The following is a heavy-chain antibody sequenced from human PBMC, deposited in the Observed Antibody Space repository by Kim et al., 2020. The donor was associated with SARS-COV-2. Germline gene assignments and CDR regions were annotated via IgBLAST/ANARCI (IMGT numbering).Heavy chain of an antibody. Sequence: SETLSLTCTVSCDSMKRDLYYGGWIRQPPGKGLEWIGSIYYTGRSPANPSVQIRVTISVYTSSKQFSLKVASVTAADTGVQYCTRKTRRATVDHWGQGSLVPVSS. D-gene: IGHD1-26*01. CDR3: TRKTRRATVDH. J-gene: IGHJ5*02. V-gene: IGHV4-39*01. CDR2: IYYTGRS. CDR1: CDSMKRDLYY.